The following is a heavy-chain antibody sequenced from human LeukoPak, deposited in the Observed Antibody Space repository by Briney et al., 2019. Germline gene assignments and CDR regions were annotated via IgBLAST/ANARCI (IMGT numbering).Heavy chain of an antibody. Sequence: GGSLRLSCAASGFTFSSYAMSWVRQAPGKGLKWVSAISGSGGSTYYADSVKGRFTISRDNSKNTLYLQMNSLRAEDTAVYYCAKDYYYDSSGYPLPAYYFDYWGQGTLVTVSS. J-gene: IGHJ4*02. V-gene: IGHV3-23*01. D-gene: IGHD3-22*01. CDR2: ISGSGGST. CDR3: AKDYYYDSSGYPLPAYYFDY. CDR1: GFTFSSYA.